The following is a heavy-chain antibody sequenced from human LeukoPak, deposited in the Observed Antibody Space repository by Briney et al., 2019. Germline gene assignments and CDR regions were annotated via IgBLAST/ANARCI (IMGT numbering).Heavy chain of an antibody. V-gene: IGHV1-2*02. Sequence: ASVKVSCKASGYTFTGYYMHWVRQAPGQGLEWMGWINPNSGGTNYAQKFQGRVTMTRNTSISTAYMELSRLRSDDTAVYYCARVHYDSSGYSYWFDPWGPGTLVTVSS. CDR2: INPNSGGT. J-gene: IGHJ5*02. CDR1: GYTFTGYY. CDR3: ARVHYDSSGYSYWFDP. D-gene: IGHD3-22*01.